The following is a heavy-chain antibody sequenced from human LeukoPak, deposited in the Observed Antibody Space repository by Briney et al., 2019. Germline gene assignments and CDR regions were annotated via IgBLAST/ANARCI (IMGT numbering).Heavy chain of an antibody. V-gene: IGHV3-23*01. Sequence: GGSLRLSCAASGFTFSNYGMSWVRQAPGKGLEWVSAISDSGGSTYYADSVKGRFTISRDNAKNSLYLQMNSLRAEDTAVYYCARNYYGSGSYPDYWGQGTLVTVSS. D-gene: IGHD3-10*01. CDR1: GFTFSNYG. CDR3: ARNYYGSGSYPDY. J-gene: IGHJ4*02. CDR2: ISDSGGST.